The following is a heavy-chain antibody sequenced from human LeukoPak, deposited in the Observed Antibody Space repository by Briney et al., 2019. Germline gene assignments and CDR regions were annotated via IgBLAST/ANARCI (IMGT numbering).Heavy chain of an antibody. Sequence: SQTLSLTCTVSGGSISSGGYYWSWIRQPPGKGLEWIGYIYHSGSTYYNPSLKSRVTISVDTSKNQFSLKLSSVTAADTAVYYCARAISTAMANFDYWGQGTLVTVSS. D-gene: IGHD5-18*01. J-gene: IGHJ4*02. CDR3: ARAISTAMANFDY. V-gene: IGHV4-30-2*01. CDR1: GGSISSGGYY. CDR2: IYHSGST.